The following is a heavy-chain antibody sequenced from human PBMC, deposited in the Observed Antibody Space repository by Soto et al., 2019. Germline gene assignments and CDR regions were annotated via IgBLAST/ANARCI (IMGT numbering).Heavy chain of an antibody. V-gene: IGHV3-48*03. Sequence: HAGSLKLSCAASGVTFSSYEMNWVRQAPGKGLEWVSYISSSGSTIYYADSVKGRFTISRDNAKNSLYLQMNSLRAEDTAVYYCARDHVGVGAYRGYYYYYGMDVWGQGTTVTVSS. D-gene: IGHD1-26*01. J-gene: IGHJ6*02. CDR1: GVTFSSYE. CDR3: ARDHVGVGAYRGYYYYYGMDV. CDR2: ISSSGSTI.